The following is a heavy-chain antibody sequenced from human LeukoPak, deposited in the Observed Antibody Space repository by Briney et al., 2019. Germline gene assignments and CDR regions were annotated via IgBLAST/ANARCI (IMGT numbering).Heavy chain of an antibody. CDR2: IKQDGSEK. Sequence: GGSLRLSCAASGFTFRNYWMSWVRQAPGKGLEWVANIKQDGSEKYYVDSVKGRFTISRDNAKNSLYLQMNSLRAEDTAIYYCPHTGKVLLPFEPGAQGTLVTVSS. J-gene: IGHJ4*02. D-gene: IGHD1-14*01. V-gene: IGHV3-7*03. CDR3: PHTGKVLLPFEP. CDR1: GFTFRNYW.